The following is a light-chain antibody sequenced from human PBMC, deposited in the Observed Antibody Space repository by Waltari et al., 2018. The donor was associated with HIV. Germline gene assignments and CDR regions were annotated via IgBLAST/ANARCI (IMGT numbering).Light chain of an antibody. CDR1: SSDVGSYNR. CDR3: SSYTSSSTPVV. Sequence: QSALTPPPSVSRSPGQSVTISCPGTSSDVGSYNRVSWYQPPPGTAPKLIIYEVSKRPSGGPDRCSGSKSDNTAALTISGLQAEDEADYYCSSYTSSSTPVVFGGGTKLTVL. J-gene: IGLJ2*01. V-gene: IGLV2-18*02. CDR2: EVS.